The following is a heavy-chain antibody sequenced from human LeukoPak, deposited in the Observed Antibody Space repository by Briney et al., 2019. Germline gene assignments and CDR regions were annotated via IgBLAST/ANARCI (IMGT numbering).Heavy chain of an antibody. V-gene: IGHV3-30*04. D-gene: IGHD3-22*01. CDR3: ARDVSHYDRSGYSLDY. J-gene: IGHJ4*02. Sequence: GRSLRLSCAASGFIFSTYAIHWVRQAPGKGLEWVAVISYDGRNKYYADSVKGRFSISRDNSKNTLSLQMNSPRPEDTALYYCARDVSHYDRSGYSLDYWGQGTLVTVSS. CDR2: ISYDGRNK. CDR1: GFIFSTYA.